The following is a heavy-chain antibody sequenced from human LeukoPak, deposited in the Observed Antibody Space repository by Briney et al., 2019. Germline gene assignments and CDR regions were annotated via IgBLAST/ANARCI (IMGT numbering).Heavy chain of an antibody. CDR3: ARGWEPIMITFGGATVLGY. Sequence: PPASVKVSCKASGYTFTGYYMHWVRQAPGQGLEWMGWINPNSGGTNYAQKFQGRVTMTRDTSISTAYMELSRLRSDDTAVYYCARGWEPIMITFGGATVLGYWGQGTLVTVSS. CDR1: GYTFTGYY. D-gene: IGHD3-16*02. J-gene: IGHJ4*02. V-gene: IGHV1-2*02. CDR2: INPNSGGT.